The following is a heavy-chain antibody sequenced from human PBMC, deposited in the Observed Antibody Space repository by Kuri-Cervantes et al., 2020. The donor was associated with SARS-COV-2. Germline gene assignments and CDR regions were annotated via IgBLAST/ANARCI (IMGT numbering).Heavy chain of an antibody. CDR1: GGSISSGSYC. CDR2: IYTSGST. Sequence: SETLSLTCTVSGGSISSGSYCWSWIRQPAGKGLEWIGRIYTSGSTNYNPSLKSRVTISVDTSKNQFSLKPSSVTAADTAVYYCAGGTRRYYDFWSGYFSPALDYWGQGTLVTVSS. CDR3: AGGTRRYYDFWSGYFSPALDY. V-gene: IGHV4-61*02. D-gene: IGHD3-3*01. J-gene: IGHJ4*02.